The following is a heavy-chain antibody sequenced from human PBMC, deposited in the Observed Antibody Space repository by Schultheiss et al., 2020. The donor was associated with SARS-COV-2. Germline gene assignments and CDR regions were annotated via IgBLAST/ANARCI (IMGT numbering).Heavy chain of an antibody. D-gene: IGHD3-3*01. CDR2: ISSNSSSI. Sequence: GAERRLSFAASGFTFRNYTMNWVRQAPGKGLEWVSSISSNSSSIYYADSVKGRFTISRDNAKNSLYLQMNSLRAEDTAVYYCARDLPMGYDFWSGDFDYWGQGTLVTVSS. CDR1: GFTFRNYT. CDR3: ARDLPMGYDFWSGDFDY. J-gene: IGHJ4*02. V-gene: IGHV3-21*01.